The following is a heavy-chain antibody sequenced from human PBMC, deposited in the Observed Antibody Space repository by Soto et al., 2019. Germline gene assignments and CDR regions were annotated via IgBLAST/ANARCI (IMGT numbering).Heavy chain of an antibody. D-gene: IGHD1-7*01. CDR3: AKVPLNNWNYLYFEY. CDR2: ISGSGGNT. V-gene: IGHV3-23*01. CDR1: GFIFISYV. Sequence: WGSLRLSCAASGFIFISYVITFFRHSAVKGLEWVSGISGSGGNTNCADSVQGRFTISRDNSKNTLYLQMSSLRDDDTAVYYCAKVPLNNWNYLYFEYWGQGILVTVSS. J-gene: IGHJ4*02.